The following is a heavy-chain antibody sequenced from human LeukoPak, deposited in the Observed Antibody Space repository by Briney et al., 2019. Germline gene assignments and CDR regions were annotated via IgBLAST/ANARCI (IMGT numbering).Heavy chain of an antibody. D-gene: IGHD5-18*01. CDR1: GGSISGGGYS. V-gene: IGHV4-30-2*01. Sequence: SQTLSLTCAVSGGSISGGGYSWSWIRQPPGKGLEWIGYIYHNGNTYYSPSLKSRVTISVDRSKNQLSLKLSSVTAADTAMYYCASGGYSYGFDYWGQGTLVTVSS. CDR3: ASGGYSYGFDY. J-gene: IGHJ4*02. CDR2: IYHNGNT.